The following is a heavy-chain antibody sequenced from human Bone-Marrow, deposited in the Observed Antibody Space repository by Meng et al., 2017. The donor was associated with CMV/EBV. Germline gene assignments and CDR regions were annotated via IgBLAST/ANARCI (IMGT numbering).Heavy chain of an antibody. D-gene: IGHD3-3*01. CDR2: IIPILGIA. V-gene: IGHV1-69*04. Sequence: KVSCKASGGTFSSYTISWVRQAPGQGLEWMGRIIPILGIANYAQKFQGRVTITADKSTSTVYMELSSLRSEDTAVYYCAREGRPIFGVVILYYYYYGMDVWGQGTTVTVSS. J-gene: IGHJ6*02. CDR1: GGTFSSYT. CDR3: AREGRPIFGVVILYYYYYGMDV.